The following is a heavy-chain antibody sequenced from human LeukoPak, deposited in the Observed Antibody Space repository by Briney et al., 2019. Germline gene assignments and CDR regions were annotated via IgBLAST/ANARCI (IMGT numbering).Heavy chain of an antibody. Sequence: GRSLRLSCAASGFTFSLYAMHWVRQAPGKGLEWVAVISYDGTKKYYADSVKGRFTISRDNSKNTAYLQMNSLRAEDTAVYYCASRKDTPHLPDFWGQGTLVTVSS. D-gene: IGHD5-18*01. CDR2: ISYDGTKK. J-gene: IGHJ4*02. CDR3: ASRKDTPHLPDF. CDR1: GFTFSLYA. V-gene: IGHV3-30-3*01.